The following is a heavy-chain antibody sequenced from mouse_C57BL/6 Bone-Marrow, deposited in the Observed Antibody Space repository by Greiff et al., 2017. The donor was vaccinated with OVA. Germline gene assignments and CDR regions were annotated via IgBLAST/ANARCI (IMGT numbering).Heavy chain of an antibody. CDR1: GFTFSNYW. D-gene: IGHD1-1*01. CDR3: TDCYGSSYHY. CDR2: IRLKSDNYAT. J-gene: IGHJ2*01. V-gene: IGHV6-3*01. Sequence: EVHLVESGGGLVQPGGSMKLSCVASGFTFSNYWMNWVRQSPEQGLEWVAQIRLKSDNYATHYAESVKGRFTISRDYSTSSVYLQMNILRAEDTGIYYCTDCYGSSYHYWGQGTTLTVSS.